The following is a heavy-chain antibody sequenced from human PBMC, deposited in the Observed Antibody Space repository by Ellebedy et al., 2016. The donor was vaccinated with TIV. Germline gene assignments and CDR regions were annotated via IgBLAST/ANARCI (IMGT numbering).Heavy chain of an antibody. D-gene: IGHD3-22*01. Sequence: GESLKISCTASGFTFKNYWMTWVRQAPGKGLEWVASIEDAGTETYSVDSAEGRFIISRDNAKNSLYLRINNPRDEDTAVYYCAKGRGGGSDSSAPRYYFDYWGLGTLVTVSS. CDR1: GFTFKNYW. CDR3: AKGRGGGSDSSAPRYYFDY. V-gene: IGHV3-7*03. J-gene: IGHJ4*02. CDR2: IEDAGTET.